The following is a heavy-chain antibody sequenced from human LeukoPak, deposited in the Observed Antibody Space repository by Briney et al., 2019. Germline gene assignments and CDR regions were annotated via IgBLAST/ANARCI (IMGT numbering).Heavy chain of an antibody. CDR3: ARSIEFYSGYGSHFDY. V-gene: IGHV1-69*13. D-gene: IGHD3-3*01. CDR2: IIPIFGTA. CDR1: GGTFSSYA. Sequence: SVKVSCKASGGTFSSYAISWVRQAPGQGLEWMGVIIPIFGTANYAQKFQGRVTITADESTSAAYMELSSLRSEDTAVYYCARSIEFYSGYGSHFDYWGQGTLVTVSS. J-gene: IGHJ4*02.